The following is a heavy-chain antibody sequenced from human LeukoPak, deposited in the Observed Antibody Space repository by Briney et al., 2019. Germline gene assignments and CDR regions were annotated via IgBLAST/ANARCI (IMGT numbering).Heavy chain of an antibody. CDR2: ISSSGGNT. V-gene: IGHV3-23*01. D-gene: IGHD5/OR15-5a*01. CDR3: AGGSTMTHWYFDP. Sequence: GGSLRLSCAASGFTFSNYAMTWVRQAPGKGLEWVSSISSSGGNTYYADSVKGRFTISRDDSKNTLYLQLSSLRAEDTAIYYCAGGSTMTHWYFDPWGQGTLVTVSS. CDR1: GFTFSNYA. J-gene: IGHJ5*02.